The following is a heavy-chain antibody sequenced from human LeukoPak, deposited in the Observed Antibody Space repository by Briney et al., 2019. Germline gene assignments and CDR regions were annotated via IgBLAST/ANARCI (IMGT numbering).Heavy chain of an antibody. CDR2: INHSGST. CDR1: GGSFSGYY. CDR3: ARSSSSGWYPFDY. Sequence: SETLSLTCAVHGGSFSGYYWSWIRHPPGKGLEWIGEINHSGSTNYNPSLKSRVTISVYTSKNQFSMKLSTVTAADTSLYYCARSSSSGWYPFDYWGQGTLVTVSS. D-gene: IGHD6-19*01. V-gene: IGHV4-34*01. J-gene: IGHJ4*01.